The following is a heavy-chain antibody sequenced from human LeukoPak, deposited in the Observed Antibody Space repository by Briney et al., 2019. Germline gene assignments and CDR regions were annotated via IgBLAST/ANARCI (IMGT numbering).Heavy chain of an antibody. V-gene: IGHV3-23*01. J-gene: IGHJ4*02. CDR1: GFTFSSYA. D-gene: IGHD4-17*01. CDR3: SVDTVTTWRSHDANYFDY. Sequence: PGGSLRLSCAASGFTFSSYAMSWVRQAPGKGLEWVSAISGSGGSTYYADSVKGRFTISRDNSKNTLYLQMNSLRAEDTAVYYCSVDTVTTWRSHDANYFDYWGQGTLVTVSS. CDR2: ISGSGGST.